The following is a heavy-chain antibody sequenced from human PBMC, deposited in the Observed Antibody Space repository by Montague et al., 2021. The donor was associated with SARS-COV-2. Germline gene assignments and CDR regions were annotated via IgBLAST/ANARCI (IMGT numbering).Heavy chain of an antibody. J-gene: IGHJ4*02. D-gene: IGHD3-22*01. CDR2: IYTSGST. V-gene: IGHV4-61*02. Sequence: TLSLTCTVSGGSISSGIYYWSWIRQPAGKGLEWIGRIYTSGSTNYNPSLKSRVTISVDTSKNQFSLKLSSVTAADTAVYYCARVVGFSDSSGYYFDYRGQGTLVTVSS. CDR1: GGSISSGIYY. CDR3: ARVVGFSDSSGYYFDY.